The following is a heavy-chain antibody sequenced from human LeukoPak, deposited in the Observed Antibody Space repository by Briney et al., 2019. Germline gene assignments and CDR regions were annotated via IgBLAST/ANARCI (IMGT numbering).Heavy chain of an antibody. CDR3: ARLPYCSSTSCYSDYYYMDV. Sequence: SETLSLTCTVSGGSISSGGYYWSWIRQPPGKGLEWIGYIYHSGSTYYNPSLKSRVTISVDRSKNQFSLKLSSVTAADTAVYYCARLPYCSSTSCYSDYYYMDVWGKGTTVTVSS. CDR2: IYHSGST. J-gene: IGHJ6*03. D-gene: IGHD2-2*02. V-gene: IGHV4-30-2*01. CDR1: GGSISSGGYY.